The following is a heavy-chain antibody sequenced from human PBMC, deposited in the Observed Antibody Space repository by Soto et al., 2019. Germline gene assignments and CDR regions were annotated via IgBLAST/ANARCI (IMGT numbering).Heavy chain of an antibody. D-gene: IGHD1-7*01. CDR3: SSLNWHYLGSHY. V-gene: IGHV3-23*01. J-gene: IGHJ4*02. CDR2: ISGSGGST. Sequence: VGSLRLSCAASGFTFSSYAMSWVRQAPGKGLEWVSAISGSGGSTYYADAVKGRFTISRDNSKNTLYLQMNSLRAEDTAVYYSSSLNWHYLGSHYSAQGTLVTVSS. CDR1: GFTFSSYA.